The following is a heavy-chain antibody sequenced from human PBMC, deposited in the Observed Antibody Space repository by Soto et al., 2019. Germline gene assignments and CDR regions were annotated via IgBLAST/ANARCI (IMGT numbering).Heavy chain of an antibody. V-gene: IGHV3-21*01. CDR1: GFTFSSYS. D-gene: IGHD2-2*01. Sequence: EVQLVESGGGLVKPGGSLRLSCAASGFTFSSYSMNWVRQAPGKGLEWVSSISSSSSYIYYADSVKGRFTISRDNAKISLYLQMNSLRAEDTAVYYCARSPHTYCSSTSCDGNWFDPWGQGTLVTVSS. CDR3: ARSPHTYCSSTSCDGNWFDP. CDR2: ISSSSSYI. J-gene: IGHJ5*02.